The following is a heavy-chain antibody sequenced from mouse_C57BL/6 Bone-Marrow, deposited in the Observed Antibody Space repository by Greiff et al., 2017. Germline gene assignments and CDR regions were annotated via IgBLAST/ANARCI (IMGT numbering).Heavy chain of an antibody. J-gene: IGHJ4*01. V-gene: IGHV1-26*01. Sequence: VQLQQSGPELVKPGASVKISCKASGYTFTDYYMNWVKQSHGKSLEWIGDINPNNGGTSYNQKFKGKATLTVDKSSSTAYMELRSLTSEDSAVYYCARIYYDLYYAMDYWGQGTSVTVSS. D-gene: IGHD2-4*01. CDR2: INPNNGGT. CDR1: GYTFTDYY. CDR3: ARIYYDLYYAMDY.